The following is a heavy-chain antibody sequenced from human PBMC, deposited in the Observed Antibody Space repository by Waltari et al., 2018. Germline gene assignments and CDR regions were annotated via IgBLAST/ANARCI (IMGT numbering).Heavy chain of an antibody. D-gene: IGHD2-2*01. CDR3: ARGSTGYVRVWDC. V-gene: IGHV3-7*03. J-gene: IGHJ4*02. CDR2: IKYDGSAT. CDR1: GFSFSAYW. Sequence: EVQLMESGGGLVQPGGSLRLSCAASGFSFSAYWMTWVRQAPGKGLEGVANIKYDGSATYHVDSVNGRFTSSRDNAKNSLDLQMNDVSAEDTAIYYCARGSTGYVRVWDCWGQGTVVTVSS.